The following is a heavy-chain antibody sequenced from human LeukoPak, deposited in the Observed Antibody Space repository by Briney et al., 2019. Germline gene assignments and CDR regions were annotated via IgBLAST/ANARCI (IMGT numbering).Heavy chain of an antibody. CDR1: GFTVSSNY. J-gene: IGHJ4*02. Sequence: GGSLRLSCAASGFTVSSNYMSWVRQAPGKGLEWVSVIYSGGSTYYADSVKGRFTISRDNSKNTLYLQMNSLRAEDTAVYYSARGWAARLPFDYWGQGTLVTVSS. CDR3: ARGWAARLPFDY. D-gene: IGHD6-6*01. CDR2: IYSGGST. V-gene: IGHV3-66*02.